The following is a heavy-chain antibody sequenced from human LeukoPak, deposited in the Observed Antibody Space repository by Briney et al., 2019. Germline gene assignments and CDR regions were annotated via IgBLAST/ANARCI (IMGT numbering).Heavy chain of an antibody. D-gene: IGHD3-10*01. V-gene: IGHV3-11*01. Sequence: GGSLRLSCAASGFTFSNYYMSWIRQAPGKGLEWVSYISTSGSTIYHADSVRGRFTISRDNAKNSLYLQMNSLRAEDTAVYYCAGGSGSYNWFDSWGQGTLVTVSS. CDR1: GFTFSNYY. CDR2: ISTSGSTI. CDR3: AGGSGSYNWFDS. J-gene: IGHJ5*01.